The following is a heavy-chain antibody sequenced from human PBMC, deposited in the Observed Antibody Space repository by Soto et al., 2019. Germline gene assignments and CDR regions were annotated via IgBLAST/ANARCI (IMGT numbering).Heavy chain of an antibody. Sequence: PGGSLRLSCAASGFTFDDYTMHWVRQAPGKGLEWISLISWDGGSTYYADSVKGRFTISRDNSKNSLYLQMNSLRTEDTALYYCAKAGIAARLYNWFDPWGQGTLVTVSS. CDR3: AKAGIAARLYNWFDP. D-gene: IGHD6-6*01. J-gene: IGHJ5*02. CDR1: GFTFDDYT. V-gene: IGHV3-43*01. CDR2: ISWDGGST.